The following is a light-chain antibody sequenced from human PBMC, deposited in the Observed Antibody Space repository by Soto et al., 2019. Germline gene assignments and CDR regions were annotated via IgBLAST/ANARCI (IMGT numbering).Light chain of an antibody. CDR1: QGISSW. Sequence: DIQMTQSPSSVSASVGDRVTITCRASQGISSWLVWYQQKPGKAPKLLIYAASSLQSGVPSRFSGSASGTDFTLTISSLQPEDFATYYCQQANSFPLTFGGGTKVEVK. CDR3: QQANSFPLT. V-gene: IGKV1-12*01. J-gene: IGKJ4*01. CDR2: AAS.